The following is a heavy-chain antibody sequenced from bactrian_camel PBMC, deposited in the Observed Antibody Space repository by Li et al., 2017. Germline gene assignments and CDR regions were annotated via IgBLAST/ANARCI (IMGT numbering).Heavy chain of an antibody. CDR2: INNGVNSD. CDR3: ANIQIPGWAHMD. D-gene: IGHD5*01. J-gene: IGHJ4*01. CDR1: GFTFSSYG. V-gene: IGHV3S40*01. Sequence: VQLVESGGGFVQPGGSLRLSCAASGFTFSSYGMTWVRQAPGKGLEWVAVINNGVNSDRYADSVKGRFTISRDNAKYTVYLQLNSLKTEDTAIYYCANIQIPGWAHMDWGQGTQVTV.